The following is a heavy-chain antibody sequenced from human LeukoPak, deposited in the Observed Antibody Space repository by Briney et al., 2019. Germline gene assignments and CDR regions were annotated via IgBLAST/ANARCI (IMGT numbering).Heavy chain of an antibody. J-gene: IGHJ4*02. Sequence: GGSLRLSCAASGFTFCDYYMTWIRQAAGKGPEWLSYISSSSVYTNYADSVKGRFTISRDNAKRSLYLHMNSLRAEDTAVYYCARDLGGYDYINLDYWGQGSLVVVSS. V-gene: IGHV3-11*05. CDR1: GFTFCDYY. CDR3: ARDLGGYDYINLDY. CDR2: ISSSSVYT. D-gene: IGHD5-12*01.